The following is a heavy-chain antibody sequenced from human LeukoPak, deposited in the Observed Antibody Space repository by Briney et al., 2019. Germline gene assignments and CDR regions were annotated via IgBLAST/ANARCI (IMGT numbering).Heavy chain of an antibody. CDR1: GGSFSGYY. CDR3: ARRICRGGSCYSIDY. D-gene: IGHD2-15*01. V-gene: IGHV4-34*01. J-gene: IGHJ4*02. CDR2: INHSGST. Sequence: SETLSLTCAVYGGSFSGYYWSWIRHPPGKGLEWIGEINHSGSTNYNPSLKSRVTISVDTSKNQFSLKLSSVTAADTAVYYCARRICRGGSCYSIDYWGQGTLVTVSS.